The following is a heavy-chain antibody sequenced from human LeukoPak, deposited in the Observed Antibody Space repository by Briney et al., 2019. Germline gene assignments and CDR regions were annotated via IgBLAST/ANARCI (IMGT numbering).Heavy chain of an antibody. D-gene: IGHD4-17*01. CDR1: GFTFSSYA. V-gene: IGHV3-15*01. J-gene: IGHJ4*02. CDR2: MKSKTEAGTT. Sequence: RTGGSLRLSCAASGFTFSSYAMSWVRQGPGKGLEWVGRMKSKTEAGTTDYAAPVKGRFTISRDDSRNTLYLQMNSLKTEDTAVYYCTTDGDYGDGLRGDYWGQGTLVTVSS. CDR3: TTDGDYGDGLRGDY.